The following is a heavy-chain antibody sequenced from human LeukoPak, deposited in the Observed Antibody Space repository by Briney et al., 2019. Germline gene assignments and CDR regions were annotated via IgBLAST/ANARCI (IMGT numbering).Heavy chain of an antibody. CDR2: ISGSGGST. V-gene: IGHV3-23*01. Sequence: GGSLRLSCAASGFTVSSNYMSWVRQAPGKGLEWVSAISGSGGSTYYADSVKGRFTISRDNSKNTLYLQMNSLRAEDTAVYYCAKDKEDDYVEDDAFDIWGQGTMVTVSS. D-gene: IGHD4-17*01. J-gene: IGHJ3*02. CDR3: AKDKEDDYVEDDAFDI. CDR1: GFTVSSNY.